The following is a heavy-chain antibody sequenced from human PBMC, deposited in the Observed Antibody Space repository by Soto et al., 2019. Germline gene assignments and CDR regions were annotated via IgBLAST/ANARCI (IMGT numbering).Heavy chain of an antibody. V-gene: IGHV3-30*03. D-gene: IGHD4-4*01. CDR3: ARSRDGYSFYFYYGMDG. Sequence: PGGSLRLSCAASGFTFTSYGMHWVRQAPGKGLEWMALISHDGSAEYYADSVKGRFTISRDNSKNTLYLQMNSLRAEDTAVYYCARSRDGYSFYFYYGMDGWGQGTTVTVSS. CDR2: ISHDGSAE. J-gene: IGHJ6*02. CDR1: GFTFTSYG.